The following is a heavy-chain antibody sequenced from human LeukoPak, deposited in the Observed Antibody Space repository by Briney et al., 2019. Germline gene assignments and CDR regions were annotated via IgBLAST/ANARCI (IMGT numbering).Heavy chain of an antibody. CDR1: GFTFGDYA. CDR2: IRSKAYGGTT. J-gene: IGHJ4*02. CDR3: IGAYGGFDY. V-gene: IGHV3-49*04. D-gene: IGHD3-10*01. Sequence: GGSLRLSCTASGFTFGDYAMNWVRQAPGKGLGWVGFIRSKAYGGTTEYAASVKGRFTISRDDSKSIAYLQMNSLKTDDTAVYYCIGAYGGFDYWGLGTLVTVSS.